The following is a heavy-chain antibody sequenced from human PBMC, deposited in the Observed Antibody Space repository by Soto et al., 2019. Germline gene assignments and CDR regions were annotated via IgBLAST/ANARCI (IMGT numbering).Heavy chain of an antibody. CDR2: IYYSGST. V-gene: IGHV4-59*08. Sequence: SETLSLTCTVSGGSISSYYWSWIRQPPGKGLEWIGYIYYSGSTNYNPSLKSRVTISVDTSKNQFSLKLSSVTAADTAVYYCARHMNVDYFDYWGQGTLVTVSS. D-gene: IGHD1-1*01. CDR3: ARHMNVDYFDY. J-gene: IGHJ4*02. CDR1: GGSISSYY.